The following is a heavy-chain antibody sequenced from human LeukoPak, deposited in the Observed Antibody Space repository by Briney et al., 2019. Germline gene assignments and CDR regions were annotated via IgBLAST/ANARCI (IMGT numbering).Heavy chain of an antibody. J-gene: IGHJ3*02. CDR2: ISGSGGST. D-gene: IGHD6-13*01. CDR3: AKDSRVTRSYSSSWPDAFDI. V-gene: IGHV3-23*01. CDR1: GLTFSSYA. Sequence: PGGSLRLSCEASGLTFSSYAMSWVRQAPGKGLEWVSGISGSGGSTYYTDSVKGRFTISRDNSKNTLYLQMNSLRAEDTAVYYCAKDSRVTRSYSSSWPDAFDIWGQGTMVTVSS.